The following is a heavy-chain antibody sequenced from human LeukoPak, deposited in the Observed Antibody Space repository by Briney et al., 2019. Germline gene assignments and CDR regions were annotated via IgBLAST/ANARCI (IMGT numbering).Heavy chain of an antibody. V-gene: IGHV4-39*01. J-gene: IGHJ6*02. CDR2: IYYSGST. CDR3: ARPPLRADYYGMDV. D-gene: IGHD6-19*01. Sequence: PSETLSLTCTVSGGSISSSSYYWGWIRQPPGKGLEWIGSIYYSGSTYYNPSLKSRVTISVDTSKNQFSLKLSSVTAADTAVYYCARPPLRADYYGMDVWGQGTTVTVSS. CDR1: GGSISSSSYY.